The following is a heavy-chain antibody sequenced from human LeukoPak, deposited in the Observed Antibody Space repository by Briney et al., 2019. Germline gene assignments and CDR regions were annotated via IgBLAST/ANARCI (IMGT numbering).Heavy chain of an antibody. V-gene: IGHV3-43*02. Sequence: QSGGSLRLSCAASGFSFDDYPMHWVRQARGKGLEWVSLINEDGGKTFYADSVRGRFTISRVNSKNSLYLQMNSLRTEDTALYYCAKEIDTLGTNAFDIWGQGTIVTVSS. J-gene: IGHJ3*02. CDR1: GFSFDDYP. CDR3: AKEIDTLGTNAFDI. D-gene: IGHD2-15*01. CDR2: INEDGGKT.